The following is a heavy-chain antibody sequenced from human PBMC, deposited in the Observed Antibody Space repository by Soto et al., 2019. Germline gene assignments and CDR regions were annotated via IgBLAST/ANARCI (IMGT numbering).Heavy chain of an antibody. CDR2: ITRKTYGAKT. CDR3: TTHTRQLTFFDY. V-gene: IGHV3-49*03. J-gene: IGHJ4*02. D-gene: IGHD6-13*01. Sequence: GGSLRLSCTTSGFTFGYYAMGWFRQAPGEGPQWVAFITRKTYGAKTDYAASVKGRFTISRDDSKSIAYLQMDSLKTEDTAMYHCTTHTRQLTFFDYWGQGTLVTVSS. CDR1: GFTFGYYA.